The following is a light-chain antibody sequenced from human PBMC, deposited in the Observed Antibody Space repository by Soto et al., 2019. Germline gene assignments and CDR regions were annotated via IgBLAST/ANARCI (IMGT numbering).Light chain of an antibody. V-gene: IGKV3-15*01. Sequence: EIVMTQSPSTLSVSAGERATLSCRASQSVNSNLAWYQQKPGQAPRLLIYGASTRATVIPARFSGSGSGTEFTLTISSLQSEDFAVYYCQQYNNWPQTFGQGTKVYIK. CDR3: QQYNNWPQT. CDR1: QSVNSN. CDR2: GAS. J-gene: IGKJ1*01.